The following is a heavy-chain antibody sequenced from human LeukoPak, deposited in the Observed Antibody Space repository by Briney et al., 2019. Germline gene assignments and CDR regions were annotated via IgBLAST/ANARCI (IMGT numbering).Heavy chain of an antibody. J-gene: IGHJ4*02. Sequence: GGSLRLSCAASGFTFSDFGMNWVRQFPGKGLEWVSSISSSSRYIYYSDSLKGRFTISRDNAKNSVYLQMSSLRAEDTAVYYCAMAARGWLQRDLDYWGQGILVTVSS. V-gene: IGHV3-21*01. D-gene: IGHD5-24*01. CDR2: ISSSSRYI. CDR3: AMAARGWLQRDLDY. CDR1: GFTFSDFG.